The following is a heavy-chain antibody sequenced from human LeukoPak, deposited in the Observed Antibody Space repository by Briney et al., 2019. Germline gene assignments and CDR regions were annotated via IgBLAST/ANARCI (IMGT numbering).Heavy chain of an antibody. Sequence: GASVKVSCKASGYTFTSYDINWVRQATGQGLEWMGWMNPNSGNTGYARKFQGRVTMTRNTSVSTAYMELSSLRSEDTAVYYCASGSASKYYDFWSGYYRLDYWGQGTLVTVSS. CDR2: MNPNSGNT. CDR1: GYTFTSYD. J-gene: IGHJ4*02. V-gene: IGHV1-8*01. D-gene: IGHD3-3*01. CDR3: ASGSASKYYDFWSGYYRLDY.